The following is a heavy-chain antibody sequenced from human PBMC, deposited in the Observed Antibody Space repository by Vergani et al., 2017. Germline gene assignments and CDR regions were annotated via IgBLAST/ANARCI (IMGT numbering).Heavy chain of an antibody. CDR3: AREPFTDSSGHAAFDI. CDR2: INPSGGST. J-gene: IGHJ3*02. V-gene: IGHV1-46*01. D-gene: IGHD3-22*01. Sequence: QVQLVQSGAEVKKPRASFQLSCIPLAYPFTTFYIHCVRQPPRQLLPSMGIINPSGGSTSYAQKFQGRVTMTRDTSTSTVYMELSSLRSEDTAVYYCAREPFTDSSGHAAFDIWGQGTMVTVSS. CDR1: AYPFTTFY.